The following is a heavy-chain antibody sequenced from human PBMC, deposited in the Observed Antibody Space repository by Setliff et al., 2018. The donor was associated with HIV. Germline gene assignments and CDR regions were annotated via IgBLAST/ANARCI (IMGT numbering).Heavy chain of an antibody. CDR2: IYPGGST. Sequence: GALRLSCAASGFTVSNNYMSWVRQAPGKGLEWVSVIYPGGSTYYADSIKGRFTISRENSKNTLYLQMDSLRIEDTAVYFCAKLTKLTASFPTDYLDSWGQGALVTVSS. D-gene: IGHD5-18*01. CDR3: AKLTKLTASFPTDYLDS. V-gene: IGHV3-53*05. J-gene: IGHJ4*02. CDR1: GFTVSNNY.